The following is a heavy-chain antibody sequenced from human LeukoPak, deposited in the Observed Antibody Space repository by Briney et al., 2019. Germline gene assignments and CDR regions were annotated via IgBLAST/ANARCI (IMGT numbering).Heavy chain of an antibody. CDR3: ARGGQLVRRYYYGLDV. J-gene: IGHJ6*02. V-gene: IGHV4-59*01. CDR2: IYYSGST. Sequence: SETLSLTCTVSGGSISTYYWSWIRQPPGKGLEWFGYIYYSGSTNYNPSLKSRVTISVDTSKNQFSLKVSSVTAADTAVYYCARGGQLVRRYYYGLDVWGQGTTVTVSS. CDR1: GGSISTYY. D-gene: IGHD6-6*01.